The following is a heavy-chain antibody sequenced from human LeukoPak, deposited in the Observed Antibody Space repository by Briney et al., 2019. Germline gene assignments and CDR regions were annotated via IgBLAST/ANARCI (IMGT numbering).Heavy chain of an antibody. V-gene: IGHV3-21*01. CDR1: GFTFDDYA. CDR2: ISSSGSYI. J-gene: IGHJ4*02. D-gene: IGHD3-22*01. CDR3: ARDQGYYDSSGFIDY. Sequence: GGSLRLSCAASGFTFDDYAMHWVRQAPGKGLEWVSSISSSGSYIYYADSVKGRFTISRDNAKNSLYLQMNSLRAEDTAVYYCARDQGYYDSSGFIDYWGQGTLVTVSS.